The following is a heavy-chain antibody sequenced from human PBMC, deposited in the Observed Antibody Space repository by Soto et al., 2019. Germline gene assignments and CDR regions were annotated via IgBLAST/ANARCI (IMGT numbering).Heavy chain of an antibody. Sequence: SETLSLTCTVSGGSISSGGYYWSWIRQHPGKGLEWIGYIYYSGSTYYNPSLKSRVTISVDTSKNQFSLKLSSVTAADTAVYYCARINGVSRFGELCVRWGQGTLVTVSS. CDR2: IYYSGST. V-gene: IGHV4-31*03. J-gene: IGHJ4*02. CDR1: GGSISSGGYY. CDR3: ARINGVSRFGELCVR. D-gene: IGHD3-10*01.